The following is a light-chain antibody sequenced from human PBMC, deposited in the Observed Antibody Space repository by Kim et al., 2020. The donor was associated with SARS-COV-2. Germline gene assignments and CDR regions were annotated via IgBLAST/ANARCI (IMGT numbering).Light chain of an antibody. V-gene: IGKV1-5*01. CDR2: DAS. J-gene: IGKJ3*01. Sequence: GDRDTLTRQARQTISTWLACYQQKAGRPRNALISDASSLESGVPSRFSGSGSGTEFTLTVSSRQPDDLATYDCREYNSDFTFGPGAKVDIK. CDR3: REYNSDFT. CDR1: QTISTW.